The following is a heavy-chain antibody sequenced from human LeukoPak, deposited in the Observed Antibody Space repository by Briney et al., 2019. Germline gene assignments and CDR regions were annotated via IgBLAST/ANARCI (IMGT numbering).Heavy chain of an antibody. CDR2: FDPEDGET. V-gene: IGHV1-24*01. CDR3: ARDTAFIVVVPAAHNWFDP. CDR1: GYTLTELS. Sequence: ASVKVSCKVSGYTLTELSMHWVRQAPGKGLEWMGGFDPEDGETIYAQKFQGRVTMTEDTSTDTAYMELSSLRSEDTAVYYCARDTAFIVVVPAAHNWFDPWGQGTLITVSS. D-gene: IGHD2-2*01. J-gene: IGHJ5*02.